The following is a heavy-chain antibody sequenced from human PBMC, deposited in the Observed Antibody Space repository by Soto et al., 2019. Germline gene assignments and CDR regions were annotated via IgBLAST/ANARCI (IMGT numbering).Heavy chain of an antibody. CDR1: GYTFTSYA. J-gene: IGHJ5*02. CDR3: ARDQRITMVRGVVNWFDP. Sequence: ASVKVSCKASGYTFTSYAMHWVRQAPGQRLEWMGWINAGNGNTKYSQKFQGRVTITRDTSASTAYMELSSLRSEDTAVYYCARDQRITMVRGVVNWFDPWGQGTLLTVSS. CDR2: INAGNGNT. V-gene: IGHV1-3*01. D-gene: IGHD3-10*01.